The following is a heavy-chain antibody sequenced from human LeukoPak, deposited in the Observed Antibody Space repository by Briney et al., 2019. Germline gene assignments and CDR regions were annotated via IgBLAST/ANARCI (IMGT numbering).Heavy chain of an antibody. CDR3: ARDDSGYSDY. V-gene: IGHV4-39*07. J-gene: IGHJ4*02. CDR1: GGSVGSGSYY. D-gene: IGHD5-12*01. CDR2: IYYSGSA. Sequence: PSETLSLTCTVSGGSVGSGSYYWSWIRQSPGQGLEWIGNIYYSGSAYYNPSLKSRVTMSVDTSKNQFSLKLSSVTAADTAVYYCARDDSGYSDYWGQGTLVTVSS.